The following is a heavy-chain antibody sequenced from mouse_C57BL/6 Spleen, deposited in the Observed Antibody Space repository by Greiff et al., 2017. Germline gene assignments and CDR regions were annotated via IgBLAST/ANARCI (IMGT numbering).Heavy chain of an antibody. D-gene: IGHD1-1*01. Sequence: VQLQQSGAELVRPGTSVRVSCKASGYAFTNYLIEWVKQRPGQGLEWIGVINPGSGGTNYNEKFKGKATLTADKSSSTAYMQLSSLTSEDSAVYFCARSHYYGSSPWYFDVWGTGTTVTVSS. CDR2: INPGSGGT. V-gene: IGHV1-54*01. J-gene: IGHJ1*03. CDR3: ARSHYYGSSPWYFDV. CDR1: GYAFTNYL.